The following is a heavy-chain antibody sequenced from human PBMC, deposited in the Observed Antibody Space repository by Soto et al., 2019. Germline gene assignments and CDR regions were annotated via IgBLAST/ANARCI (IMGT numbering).Heavy chain of an antibody. CDR2: IYYSGST. Sequence: ETLSLTCTGSDRSISSYYWSSIRAPPGKGLEWIGYIYYSGSTYYNPSLKSRVTISVDTSKNQFSLKLSSVTAADSAVYYCARAARYGGNFDYWGQGTLVTVSS. D-gene: IGHD2-15*01. CDR3: ARAARYGGNFDY. V-gene: IGHV4-59*01. J-gene: IGHJ4*02. CDR1: DRSISSYY.